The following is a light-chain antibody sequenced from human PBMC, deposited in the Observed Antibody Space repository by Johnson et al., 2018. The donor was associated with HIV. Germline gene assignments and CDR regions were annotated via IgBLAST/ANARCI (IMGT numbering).Light chain of an antibody. CDR2: DNN. V-gene: IGLV1-51*01. CDR3: GTWDSSLIAGGV. J-gene: IGLJ1*01. CDR1: SSNIGNNY. Sequence: QSVLTQPPSVSAAPGQKVTISCSGSSSNIGNNYVSWYQQIPGTAPKLLIYDNNKRPSGIPDRFSGSKSGTSATLGITGLQTGDEADYYCGTWDSSLIAGGVFGTGTKVTVL.